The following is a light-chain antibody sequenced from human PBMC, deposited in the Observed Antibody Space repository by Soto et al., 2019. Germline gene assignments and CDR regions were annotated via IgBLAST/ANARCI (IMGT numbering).Light chain of an antibody. CDR2: DVT. J-gene: IGLJ1*01. CDR3: CSYAGSLYV. CDR1: SSDVGAYIY. V-gene: IGLV2-11*01. Sequence: QSALTQPRSVSGSPGQSVTISCTGTSSDVGAYIYVSWYQQHPGKAPKVMIYDVTKRPSGVPDRFSGSKSGNTASLTISGHHDEDEDDYYCCSYAGSLYVFGTGTKVTVL.